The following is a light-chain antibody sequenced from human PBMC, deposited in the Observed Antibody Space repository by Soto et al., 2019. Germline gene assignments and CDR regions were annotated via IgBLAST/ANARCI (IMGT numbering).Light chain of an antibody. V-gene: IGKV1-27*01. CDR1: QGISKY. J-gene: IGKJ4*01. CDR2: AAS. Sequence: DIQMTQSPSSLSASVGDRVSISCRASQGISKYLAWYQQKPGKVPKVLIYAASTLQSGVPSRFSGSGSRTDFTLTISSLQPDDVATYYCQKCNRAPLTFGGGTKVEIK. CDR3: QKCNRAPLT.